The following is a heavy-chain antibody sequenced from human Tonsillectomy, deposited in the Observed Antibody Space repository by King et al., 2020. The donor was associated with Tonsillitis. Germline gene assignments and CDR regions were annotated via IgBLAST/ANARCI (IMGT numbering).Heavy chain of an antibody. CDR3: ARAPLDDYCFDS. V-gene: IGHV4-30-2*01. Sequence: LQLQESGSGLVKPSQTLSLTCAVSGGSISSGDYSWNWIRQPPGKGLEWIGYICHSGSTYYNPSLKSRVTISLDRSKNQFSLKVSSVTAADTAVYYCARAPLDDYCFDSWGQGTLVTVSS. J-gene: IGHJ4*02. CDR1: GGSISSGDYS. CDR2: ICHSGST. D-gene: IGHD1-1*01.